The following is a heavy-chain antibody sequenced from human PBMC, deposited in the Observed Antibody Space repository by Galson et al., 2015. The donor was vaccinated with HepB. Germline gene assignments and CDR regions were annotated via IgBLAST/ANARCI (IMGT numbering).Heavy chain of an antibody. D-gene: IGHD3-16*01. CDR2: INPSGSSA. J-gene: IGHJ5*02. Sequence: SVKVSCKASGYTFTNYHLHWVRQAPGQGLEWMGIINPSGSSATYAQKFQGRVTMTRDASTSTGYMELSGLISEDTAVYYCARGGRGSRNWFDPWGQGTLVTVSS. CDR3: ARGGRGSRNWFDP. V-gene: IGHV1-46*01. CDR1: GYTFTNYH.